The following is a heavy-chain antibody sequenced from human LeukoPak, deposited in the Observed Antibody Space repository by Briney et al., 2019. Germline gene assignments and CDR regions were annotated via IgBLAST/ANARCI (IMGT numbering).Heavy chain of an antibody. CDR1: GGSISSGSYY. V-gene: IGHV4-61*02. Sequence: SQTLSLTCTISGGSISSGSYYWSWIRQPAGQGLQWIGRIYASGSTNYNPSLKSRVTISMDTSKNQFSLKLTSVTAADTAVYYCARRSSSSATPDYWGQGTLVTVSS. CDR3: ARRSSSSATPDY. CDR2: IYASGST. J-gene: IGHJ4*02. D-gene: IGHD6-6*01.